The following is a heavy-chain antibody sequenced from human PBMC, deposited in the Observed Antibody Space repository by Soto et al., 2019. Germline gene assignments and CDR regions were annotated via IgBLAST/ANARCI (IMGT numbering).Heavy chain of an antibody. CDR3: ARVPKSGGDWKGWFDP. Sequence: SETLSLTCTVSGGSISSGGYYWSWIRQHPGKGLEWIGYIYYSGSTYYNPSLKSRVTISVDTSKNQFSLKLSSVTAADTAVYYCARVPKSGGDWKGWFDPWGQGTLVTVSS. J-gene: IGHJ5*02. V-gene: IGHV4-31*03. D-gene: IGHD2-21*02. CDR2: IYYSGST. CDR1: GGSISSGGYY.